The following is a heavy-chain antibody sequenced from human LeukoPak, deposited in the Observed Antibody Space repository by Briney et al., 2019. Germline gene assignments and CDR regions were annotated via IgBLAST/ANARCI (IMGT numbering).Heavy chain of an antibody. Sequence: GGSLRLSCAASGFTFSSHEMNWVRQAPGKGLEWVSYISSSGSTIYYADSVKGRFTISRDNAKNSLYLQMNSLRAEDTAVYYCAELGITKIGGVWGKGTTVTISS. D-gene: IGHD3-10*02. CDR2: ISSSGSTI. CDR1: GFTFSSHE. V-gene: IGHV3-48*03. J-gene: IGHJ6*04. CDR3: AELGITKIGGV.